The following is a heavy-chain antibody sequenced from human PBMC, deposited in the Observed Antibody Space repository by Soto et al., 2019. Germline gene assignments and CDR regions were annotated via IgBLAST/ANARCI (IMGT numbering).Heavy chain of an antibody. CDR3: ARERDPWTTVVTHFDY. J-gene: IGHJ4*02. V-gene: IGHV3-30*03. CDR2: ISYDGSNK. D-gene: IGHD4-17*01. Sequence: GGSLRLSCAASVFTFSSYGMHWVRQAPGKGLEWVAVISYDGSNKYYADSVKGRFTISRDNSKNTLYLQMNSLRAEDTAMYYCARERDPWTTVVTHFDYWGQGTLVTVSS. CDR1: VFTFSSYG.